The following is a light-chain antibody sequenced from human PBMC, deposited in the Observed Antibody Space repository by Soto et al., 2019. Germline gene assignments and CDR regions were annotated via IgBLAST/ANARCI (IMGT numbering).Light chain of an antibody. CDR1: QSISSW. CDR2: DAS. CDR3: QQYNSYWT. J-gene: IGKJ1*01. V-gene: IGKV1-5*01. Sequence: DIHMTQSPSTLSASVGYRVTITCRASQSISSWLAWYQQKPGKAPKLLIYDASSLESGVPSRLSGSGSGTEFTLTISSLRPDDFATYYCQQYNSYWTFGQGTKVDIK.